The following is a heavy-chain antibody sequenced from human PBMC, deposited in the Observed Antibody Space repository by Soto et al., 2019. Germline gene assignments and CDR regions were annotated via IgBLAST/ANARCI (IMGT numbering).Heavy chain of an antibody. Sequence: EVQLLESGGDLVQPGGSLRLACAASGFSFSSYAMVWVRQAPGKGLEWVSVISARGGSSYFADSVKGRFTISRDNSKNVLSLEMNSLRAEDTAIYFCAKGSIEYSASVDHWRQGTLVLVSS. V-gene: IGHV3-23*01. J-gene: IGHJ4*02. CDR2: ISARGGSS. CDR3: AKGSIEYSASVDH. CDR1: GFSFSSYA. D-gene: IGHD5-12*01.